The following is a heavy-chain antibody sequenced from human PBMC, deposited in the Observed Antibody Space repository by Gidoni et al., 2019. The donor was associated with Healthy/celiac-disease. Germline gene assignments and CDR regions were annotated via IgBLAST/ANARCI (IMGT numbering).Heavy chain of an antibody. Sequence: QLQLQESCPGLVKPPETLSLTCTVSGGSISSSSYSWGWIRQPPGKGLEWIGSIYYSGSTYYNPSLRSRVTISVDTSKNQFSLKLSSVTAADTAVYYCARDPHAGLSSGYDYWGQGTLVTVSS. CDR1: GGSISSSSYS. V-gene: IGHV4-39*07. D-gene: IGHD3-22*01. CDR2: IYYSGST. J-gene: IGHJ4*02. CDR3: ARDPHAGLSSGYDY.